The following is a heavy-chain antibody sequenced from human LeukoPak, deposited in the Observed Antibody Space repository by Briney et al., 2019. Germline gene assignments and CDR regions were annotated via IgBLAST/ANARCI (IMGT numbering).Heavy chain of an antibody. CDR2: ISYDGSNK. D-gene: IGHD2-15*01. CDR3: ARVLTPQRPYCSGGSCYSDDAFDI. J-gene: IGHJ3*02. V-gene: IGHV3-30-3*01. CDR1: GFTFSSYA. Sequence: GGSLRLSCAASGFTFSSYAMHWVRQAPGKGLEWVAVISYDGSNKYYADSVKGRFTISRDNSKNTLYLQMNSLRAEDTAVYYCARVLTPQRPYCSGGSCYSDDAFDIWGQGTMVTVSS.